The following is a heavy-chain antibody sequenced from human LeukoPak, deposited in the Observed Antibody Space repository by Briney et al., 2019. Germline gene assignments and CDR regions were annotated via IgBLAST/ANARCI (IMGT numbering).Heavy chain of an antibody. D-gene: IGHD3-22*01. CDR3: ARARYYYDSSGYYYPHYFDY. V-gene: IGHV4-61*01. J-gene: IGHJ4*02. CDR2: IYYSGST. CDR1: GDSVSSNSAA. Sequence: SQTLSLTCAISGDSVSSNSAAWSWIRQPPGKGLEWIGYIYYSGSTNYNPSLKSRVTISVDTSKNQFSLKLSSVTAADTAVYYCARARYYYDSSGYYYPHYFDYWGQGTLVTVSS.